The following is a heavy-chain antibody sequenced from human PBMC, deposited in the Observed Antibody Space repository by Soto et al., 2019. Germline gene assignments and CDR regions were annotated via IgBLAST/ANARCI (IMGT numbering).Heavy chain of an antibody. Sequence: ASVKVSCKASGFTFTSSAVQWVRQARGQRLEWIGWIVVGSGNTNYAQKFQERVTITRDMSTSTAYMELSSLRSEDTAVYYCAAVVSTGTTGGYYFDYWGQGTLVTVSS. CDR3: AAVVSTGTTGGYYFDY. CDR1: GFTFTSSA. CDR2: IVVGSGNT. V-gene: IGHV1-58*01. J-gene: IGHJ4*02. D-gene: IGHD1-7*01.